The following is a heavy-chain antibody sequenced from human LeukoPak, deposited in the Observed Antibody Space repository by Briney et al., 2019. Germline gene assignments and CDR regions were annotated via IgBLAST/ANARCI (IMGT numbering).Heavy chain of an antibody. D-gene: IGHD1-26*01. CDR3: ATSEWDSVGAHYDYAMDV. V-gene: IGHV4-34*01. CDR2: INQSGTT. CDR1: GGSFSAFY. J-gene: IGHJ6*02. Sequence: SETLSLTCGVHGGSFSAFYWIWIRQPPGKGLEWIGEINQSGTTTYNPSLMSRVSISVDTSKNQFSLRLTSVTAADTAVYYCATSEWDSVGAHYDYAMDVWGQGTTVTVSS.